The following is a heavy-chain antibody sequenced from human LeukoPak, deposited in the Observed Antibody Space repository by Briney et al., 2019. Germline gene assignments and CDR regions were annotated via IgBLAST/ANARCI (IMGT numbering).Heavy chain of an antibody. D-gene: IGHD3-16*01. CDR2: IYDSGNT. Sequence: SDTLSLTCSVSGGSISSGGSYGSWIRQHPGKGLEWIGYIYDSGNTYSTPSLKGRLNMSVDTSKNHFSLRLRSVTAADTAVYYCARWGLYFYYMDVWGKGTTVAVSS. CDR1: GGSISSGGSY. J-gene: IGHJ6*03. CDR3: ARWGLYFYYMDV. V-gene: IGHV4-31*03.